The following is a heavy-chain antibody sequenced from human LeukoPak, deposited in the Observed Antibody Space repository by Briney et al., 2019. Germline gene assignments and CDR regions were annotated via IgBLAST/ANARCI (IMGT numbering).Heavy chain of an antibody. CDR1: GFAFSSYG. CDR3: ARGLESSGSSWPLDY. J-gene: IGHJ4*02. Sequence: GGSLRLSCAASGFAFSSYGMHWVRQAPGKGLEWVAVIWYDGSKKYYADSVKGRFTISRGNSMNTLYLQMNSLRAEDTAVYYCARGLESSGSSWPLDYWGQGTLVTVSS. CDR2: IWYDGSKK. V-gene: IGHV3-33*01. D-gene: IGHD6-13*01.